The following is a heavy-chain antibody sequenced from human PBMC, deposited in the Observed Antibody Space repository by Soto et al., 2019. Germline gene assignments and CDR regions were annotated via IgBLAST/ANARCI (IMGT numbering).Heavy chain of an antibody. CDR3: ARGRIVASIHDAFDI. CDR2: TSAYNGQR. D-gene: IGHD2-21*01. V-gene: IGHV1-18*01. CDR1: GYDFTSYG. J-gene: IGHJ3*02. Sequence: QGQLLQSGDEGKKPGASVRVSCRASGYDFTSYGISWVRQAPGQGLEWVARTSAYNGQRDTAQKFQGRVTMTLDKSTDTAHMELWDLTSADTAVYYCARGRIVASIHDAFDIWGQGTMVAVSS.